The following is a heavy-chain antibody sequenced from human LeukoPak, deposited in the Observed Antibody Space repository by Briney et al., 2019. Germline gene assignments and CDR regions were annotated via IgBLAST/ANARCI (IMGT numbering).Heavy chain of an antibody. CDR3: ARVPPRVVGGPSYAFDI. CDR1: GYTFTSYG. Sequence: ASVKVSCKASGYTFTSYGISWVRQAPGQGLEWMGWISAYNGNTNYAQKLQGRVTMTTDTSTSTAYMELRSLRSDDTAVYYCARVPPRVVGGPSYAFDIWGQGTMVTVSS. J-gene: IGHJ3*02. D-gene: IGHD3-3*01. CDR2: ISAYNGNT. V-gene: IGHV1-18*01.